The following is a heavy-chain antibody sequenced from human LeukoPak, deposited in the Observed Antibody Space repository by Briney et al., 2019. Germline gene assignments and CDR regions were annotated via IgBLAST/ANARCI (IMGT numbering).Heavy chain of an antibody. J-gene: IGHJ4*02. CDR1: GGSISSYF. CDR3: ARSCGSGTYSLFDY. V-gene: IGHV4-59*01. Sequence: SETLSLTCTVSGGSISSYFWSWIRQPPGKGLEGIGYIYYSGSANYNPSLKSRVTISVDTSKNQFSLKLSSVAAADTAVYYCARSCGSGTYSLFDYWGQGTLVTVSS. CDR2: IYYSGSA. D-gene: IGHD3-10*01.